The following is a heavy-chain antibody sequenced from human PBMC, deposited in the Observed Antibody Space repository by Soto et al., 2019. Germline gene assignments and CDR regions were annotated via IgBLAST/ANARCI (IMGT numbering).Heavy chain of an antibody. V-gene: IGHV3-23*01. D-gene: IGHD3-10*01. CDR3: AKYYFASGSNWFDP. CDR2: ISGSDGRT. Sequence: PGGSLRLSCAASGFTLSSHDMSWVRQAPGEGLEWISSISGSDGRTYYADSVKGRFSIFRDSSKNTLYLQMSSLSAGDTAVYYYAKYYFASGSNWFDPWGRGTLVTVSS. J-gene: IGHJ5*02. CDR1: GFTLSSHD.